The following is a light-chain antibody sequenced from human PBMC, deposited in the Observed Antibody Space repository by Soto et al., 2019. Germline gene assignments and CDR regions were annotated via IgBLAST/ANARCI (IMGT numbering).Light chain of an antibody. CDR2: GAS. Sequence: EIVLTQSPGTLSLSPGEIATLYFSASQSVISSYLAWYRQKPGQAPRLLIYGASRRATCVPDTFSGSGSGTDFTLTISRLEPEDLAVYYCQQYGSSPLTFGQGTRLEIK. V-gene: IGKV3-20*01. CDR1: QSVISSY. J-gene: IGKJ5*01. CDR3: QQYGSSPLT.